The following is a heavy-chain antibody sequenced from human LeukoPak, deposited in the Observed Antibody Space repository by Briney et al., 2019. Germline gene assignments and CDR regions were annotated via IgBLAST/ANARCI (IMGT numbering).Heavy chain of an antibody. CDR3: AKDGKIWIPAMVNEIDY. CDR1: GFTFSSYG. CDR2: IRYDGSNK. V-gene: IGHV3-30*02. D-gene: IGHD5-18*01. J-gene: IGHJ4*02. Sequence: GGSLRLSCAASGFTFSSYGMHWVRQAPGKGLEWVAFIRYDGSNKYYADSVKGRFTISRDNSKNTLYLQMNSLRAEDTAVYYLAKDGKIWIPAMVNEIDYWGQGTLVTVSS.